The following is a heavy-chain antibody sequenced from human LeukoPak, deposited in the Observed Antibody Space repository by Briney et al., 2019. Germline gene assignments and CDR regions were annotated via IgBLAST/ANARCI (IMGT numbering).Heavy chain of an antibody. CDR3: ASIAVADPTDDY. D-gene: IGHD6-19*01. CDR1: GGTFSSYA. CDR2: IIPILGIA. Sequence: ASVKVSCKASGGTFSSYAISWVRQAPGQGLEWMGRIIPILGIANYAQKFQGRVTITADKSTSTAYMELSSLRSEDTAVYYCASIAVADPTDDYWGQGTLVTVSS. V-gene: IGHV1-69*04. J-gene: IGHJ4*02.